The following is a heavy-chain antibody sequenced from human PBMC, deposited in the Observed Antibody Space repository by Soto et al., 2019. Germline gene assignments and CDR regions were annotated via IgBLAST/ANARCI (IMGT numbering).Heavy chain of an antibody. J-gene: IGHJ4*02. CDR2: ISYDGSNK. Sequence: GGSLRLSCAASGFTFSSYGMPWVRQAPCKGLEWVAVISYDGSNKYYADSVKGRFTISRDHSKNTLYLQMNSLRAEDTAVYYCAKSPYIAAAGTPAYRGQGTLVTVSA. D-gene: IGHD6-13*01. V-gene: IGHV3-30*18. CDR1: GFTFSSYG. CDR3: AKSPYIAAAGTPAY.